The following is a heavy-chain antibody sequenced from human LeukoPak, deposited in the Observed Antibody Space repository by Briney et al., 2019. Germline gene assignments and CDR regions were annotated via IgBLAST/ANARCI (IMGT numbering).Heavy chain of an antibody. CDR3: ARGVVRWDIVVVPAAVDY. J-gene: IGHJ4*02. CDR2: ISAYNGNT. D-gene: IGHD2-2*01. V-gene: IGHV1-18*01. Sequence: ASVKVSCKASGYTFTSYGISWVRQAPGQGLEWMGWISAYNGNTNYAQKLQGRVTMTTDTSTSTAYMELRSLRSDDTAVYYCARGVVRWDIVVVPAAVDYGGQGTLVPVSS. CDR1: GYTFTSYG.